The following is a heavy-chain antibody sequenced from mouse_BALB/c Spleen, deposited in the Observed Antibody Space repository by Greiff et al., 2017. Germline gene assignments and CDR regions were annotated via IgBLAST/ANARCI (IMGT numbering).Heavy chain of an antibody. V-gene: IGHV3-2*02. Sequence: EVQLQQSGPGLVKPSQSLSLTCTVTGYSITSDYAWNWIRQFPGNKLEWMGYISYSGSTSYNPSLKSRISITRDTSKNQFFLQLNSVTTEDTATYYCARMRDDYDGIWFAYWGQGTLVTVSA. CDR2: ISYSGST. J-gene: IGHJ3*01. D-gene: IGHD2-4*01. CDR1: GYSITSDYA. CDR3: ARMRDDYDGIWFAY.